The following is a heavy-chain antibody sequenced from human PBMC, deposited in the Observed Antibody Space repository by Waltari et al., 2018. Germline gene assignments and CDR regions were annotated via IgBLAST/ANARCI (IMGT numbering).Heavy chain of an antibody. D-gene: IGHD2-8*01. CDR3: AKDRCTDGQCYTYFDY. Sequence: EVELLESGGGLVQPGGTLRLSCAASGFTFNNFAMSWVRQAPGRGLEWGSAISGSSGTTYYADSGKGRVTISRDNSRNVLYLQMNTLSAEDTAVYYCAKDRCTDGQCYTYFDYWGQGALITVSS. CDR1: GFTFNNFA. CDR2: ISGSSGTT. J-gene: IGHJ4*02. V-gene: IGHV3-23*01.